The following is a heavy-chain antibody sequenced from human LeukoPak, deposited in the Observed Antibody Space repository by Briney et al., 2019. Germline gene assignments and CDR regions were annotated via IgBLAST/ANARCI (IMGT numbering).Heavy chain of an antibody. CDR2: ISSSGSTI. D-gene: IGHD6-13*01. CDR3: ARENSSSWSFDY. J-gene: IGHJ4*02. V-gene: IGHV3-48*03. CDR1: GFTFSNYE. Sequence: PGGSLRLSCAASGFTFSNYEMNWVRQAPGKGLEWVTYISSSGSTIYYADSVKGRLTISRDNAKNSLSLQMNSLRAEDTAVYYCARENSSSWSFDYWGQGTLVTVSS.